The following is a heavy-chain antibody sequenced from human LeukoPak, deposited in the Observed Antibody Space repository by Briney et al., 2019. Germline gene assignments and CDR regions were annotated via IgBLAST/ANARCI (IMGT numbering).Heavy chain of an antibody. CDR2: IIPIFGTA. J-gene: IGHJ6*02. V-gene: IGHV1-69*13. CDR3: ARATAPLLPMDV. CDR1: GGTFSSYA. Sequence: ASVKVSCKASGGTFSSYAISWVRQAPGQGLEWMGGIIPIFGTANYAQKFQGRVTITADESTSTAYMELCSLRSEDTAVYYCARATAPLLPMDVWGQGTTVTVSS. D-gene: IGHD3-22*01.